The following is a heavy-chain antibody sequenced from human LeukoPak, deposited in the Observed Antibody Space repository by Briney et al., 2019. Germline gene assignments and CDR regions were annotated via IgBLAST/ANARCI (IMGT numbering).Heavy chain of an antibody. CDR1: GFTFSSYG. D-gene: IGHD1-26*01. V-gene: IGHV3-30*18. CDR2: ISYDGSNK. Sequence: PGGSLRLSCAASGFTFSSYGMHWVRQAPGKGLEWVAVISYDGSNKYYADSVKGRFTISRDNSKNTLYLQMNSLRAEDTAVYYCAKEHRGVGAVTLYDYFDFWGQGTLVTVSS. J-gene: IGHJ4*02. CDR3: AKEHRGVGAVTLYDYFDF.